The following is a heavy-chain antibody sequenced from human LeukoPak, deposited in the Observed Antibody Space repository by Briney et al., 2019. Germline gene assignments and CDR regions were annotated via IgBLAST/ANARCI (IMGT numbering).Heavy chain of an antibody. CDR3: AKTQFIIVVVPAPLDY. CDR1: GFTFSSYA. V-gene: IGHV3-23*01. J-gene: IGHJ4*02. D-gene: IGHD2-2*01. CDR2: ISASGSST. Sequence: GGSLRLSCSASGFTFSSYAMYWVRQAPGKGLEWVSAISASGSSTSYADSVKGRFTLSRDNSKNTLYLQMNSLRAEDTAVYYCAKTQFIIVVVPAPLDYWGQGTLVTVSS.